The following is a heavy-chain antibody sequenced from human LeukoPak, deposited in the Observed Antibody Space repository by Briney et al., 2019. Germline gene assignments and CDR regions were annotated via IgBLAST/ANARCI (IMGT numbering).Heavy chain of an antibody. V-gene: IGHV3-30*02. CDR2: IRYDGSNK. J-gene: IGHJ4*02. CDR1: GFTFSSYG. Sequence: GGSLRLSCAASGFTFSSYGMHWVRQAPGKGLEWVAFIRYDGSNKYYADSVKGRFTISRDNSKNTLYLQMNSLRAEDTAVCYCAKDLRFLESDNYFDYWGQGTLVTVSS. D-gene: IGHD3-3*01. CDR3: AKDLRFLESDNYFDY.